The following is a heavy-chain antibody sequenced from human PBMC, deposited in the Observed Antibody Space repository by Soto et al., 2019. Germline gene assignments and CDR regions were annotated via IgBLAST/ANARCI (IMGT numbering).Heavy chain of an antibody. CDR3: ATAHNSGWYFFDY. D-gene: IGHD6-19*01. Sequence: SVKVSCKASGSFSTLGINWVRQAPGQGLEWMGGIIPLFGKARYAETSQGRVTITADTSTGTAYMEVSSLRSDDTAVFYCATAHNSGWYFFDYWGPGTLVTVSS. V-gene: IGHV1-69*06. CDR2: IIPLFGKA. J-gene: IGHJ4*02. CDR1: GSFSTLG.